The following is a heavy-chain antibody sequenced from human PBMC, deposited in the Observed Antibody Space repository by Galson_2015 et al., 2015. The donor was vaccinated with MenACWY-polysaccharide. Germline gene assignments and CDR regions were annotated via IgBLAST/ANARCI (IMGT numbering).Heavy chain of an antibody. Sequence: SLRLSCATSGFTFSNAWMSWVRQAPGKGLEWVGRIKSKYNGVTTDYAAPVKGRFSISRDDSQSTAYLQMNSLRTDDTGIYYCTTWGRDVYWGQGTVVTVSP. D-gene: IGHD3-10*01. J-gene: IGHJ4*02. CDR3: TTWGRDVY. CDR2: IKSKYNGVTT. CDR1: GFTFSNAW. V-gene: IGHV3-15*01.